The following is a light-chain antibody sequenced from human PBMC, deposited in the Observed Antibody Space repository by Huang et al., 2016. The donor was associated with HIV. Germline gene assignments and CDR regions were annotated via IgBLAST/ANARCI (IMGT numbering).Light chain of an antibody. J-gene: IGKJ1*01. CDR1: QDINNF. V-gene: IGKV1-8*01. Sequence: AIWMTQSPSSLSASTGDRVNITCRASQDINNFLAWYQQKPGKAPNLLIYAASILETGVPSRFSGSGSGTEFNLSISCLQSEDFATYYCQQYYSYRTFGQGTQVEIK. CDR3: QQYYSYRT. CDR2: AAS.